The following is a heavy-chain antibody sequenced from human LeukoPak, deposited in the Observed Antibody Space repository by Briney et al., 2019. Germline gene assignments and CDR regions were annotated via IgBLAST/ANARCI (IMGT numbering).Heavy chain of an antibody. CDR2: INHSGST. CDR3: ARGIAVAGTCMDV. J-gene: IGHJ6*03. CDR1: GGSFSGYY. Sequence: SETLSLTCAVYGGSFSGYYWSWIRQPPGKGLEWIGEINHSGSTNYNPSLKSRVTISVDTSKNQFSLKLSSVTAADTAVYYCARGIAVAGTCMDVWGKGTTVTISS. D-gene: IGHD6-19*01. V-gene: IGHV4-34*01.